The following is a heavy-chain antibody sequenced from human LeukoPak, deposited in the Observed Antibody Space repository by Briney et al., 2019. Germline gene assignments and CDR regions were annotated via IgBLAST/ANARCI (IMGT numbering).Heavy chain of an antibody. CDR2: ISSSSFM. CDR1: GFTFSTYS. D-gene: IGHD3-10*01. V-gene: IGHV3-21*04. CDR3: AIVGGGAFDI. J-gene: IGHJ3*02. Sequence: SGGSLRLSCAASGFTFSTYSMNWVRQAPGKGLEWVSSISSSSFMYYADSVKGRFTISRDNAKNSLYLQMNSLRAEDTALYYCAIVGGGAFDIWGQGTMVTVSS.